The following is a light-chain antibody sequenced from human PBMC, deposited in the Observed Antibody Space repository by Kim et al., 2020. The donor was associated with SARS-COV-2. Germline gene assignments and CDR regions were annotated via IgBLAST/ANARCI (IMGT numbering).Light chain of an antibody. CDR2: STH. V-gene: IGLV7-43*01. J-gene: IGLJ1*01. CDR1: TGAVTSGHF. Sequence: QTVVTQEPSLTVSPGGTVTLTCASTTGAVTSGHFPNWFQQKPGQAPRPLIHSTHNKYSWTPARFSGSLLGGKAALTLSGVQPEDEADYYCLLYYSDSYVFGSGTKVTVL. CDR3: LLYYSDSYV.